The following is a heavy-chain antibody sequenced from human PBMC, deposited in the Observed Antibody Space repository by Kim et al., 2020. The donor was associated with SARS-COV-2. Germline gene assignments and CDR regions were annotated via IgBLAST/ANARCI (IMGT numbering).Heavy chain of an antibody. CDR2: T. Sequence: TYYNPSLKSRVTISVDTSKNQFSLKLSSVTAADTAVDYCARGSGYYRHDYWGQGTLVTVSS. D-gene: IGHD3-22*01. J-gene: IGHJ4*02. CDR3: ARGSGYYRHDY. V-gene: IGHV4-31*02.